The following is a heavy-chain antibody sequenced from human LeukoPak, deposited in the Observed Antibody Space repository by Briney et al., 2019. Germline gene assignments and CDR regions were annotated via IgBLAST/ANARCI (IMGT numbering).Heavy chain of an antibody. D-gene: IGHD2-15*01. J-gene: IGHJ6*03. V-gene: IGHV4-34*01. Sequence: SETLSLICAVYGGSFSGYYWSWIRQPPGKGLEWVGVINHSGSTNYNPSLKSRVTISVDTSKNQFSLKLSSVTAADTAVYYCARGSYCSGGSCYSDYYYYYYMDVWGKGTTVTVSS. CDR3: ARGSYCSGGSCYSDYYYYYYMDV. CDR1: GGSFSGYY. CDR2: INHSGST.